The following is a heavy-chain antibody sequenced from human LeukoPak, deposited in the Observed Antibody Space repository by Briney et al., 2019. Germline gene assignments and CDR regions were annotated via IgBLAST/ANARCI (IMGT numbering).Heavy chain of an antibody. J-gene: IGHJ4*02. V-gene: IGHV1-69*13. D-gene: IGHD1-7*01. CDR2: IIPIFGTA. CDR1: GGTFSSYA. Sequence: ASVKVSCKASGGTFSSYAISWVRQAPGQGLEWMGGIIPIFGTANYAQKFQGRVTITADESTSTAYMELSSLRSEDTAVYYCARDLQVHNWNYGPFDYWGQGTLVTVSS. CDR3: ARDLQVHNWNYGPFDY.